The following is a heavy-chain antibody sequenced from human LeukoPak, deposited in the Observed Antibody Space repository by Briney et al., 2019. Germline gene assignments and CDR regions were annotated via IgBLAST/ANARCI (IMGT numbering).Heavy chain of an antibody. D-gene: IGHD2-2*01. CDR3: ARPLGYCSSTSCYSNWFDP. V-gene: IGHV4-34*01. Sequence: PSETLSLTCAVYGGSFSGYYWSWIRQPPGKGLEWIGEINHSGSTNYNPSLKSRVTISVGTSKNQFSLKLSSVTAADTAVYYCARPLGYCSSTSCYSNWFDPWGQGTLVTVSS. CDR1: GGSFSGYY. CDR2: INHSGST. J-gene: IGHJ5*02.